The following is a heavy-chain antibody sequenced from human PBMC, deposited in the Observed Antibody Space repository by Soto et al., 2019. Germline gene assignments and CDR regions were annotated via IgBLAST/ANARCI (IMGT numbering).Heavy chain of an antibody. V-gene: IGHV3-21*01. CDR1: GFTLRSYS. CDR3: ARDYCSGGSCYGKLYSYGMDV. Sequence: PGGSLRLSCAASGFTLRSYSMNWVRQAPGKGLEWVSSISSSSSYIYYADSVKGRFTISRDNAKNSLYLQMNSLRAEDTAVYYCARDYCSGGSCYGKLYSYGMDVSGQGTTVTVSS. D-gene: IGHD2-15*01. J-gene: IGHJ6*02. CDR2: ISSSSSYI.